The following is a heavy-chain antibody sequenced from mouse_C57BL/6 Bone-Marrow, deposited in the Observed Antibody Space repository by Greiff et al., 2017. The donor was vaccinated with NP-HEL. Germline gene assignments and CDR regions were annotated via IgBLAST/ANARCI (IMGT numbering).Heavy chain of an antibody. V-gene: IGHV1-64*01. CDR3: ARLITTVVAYYFDY. Sequence: VQLQQPGAELVKPGASVKLSCKASGYTFTSYWMHWVKQRPGQGLEWIGMIHPNSGSTNYNEKFKSKATLTVDKSSSTAYMQRSSLTSEDSAVYYCARLITTVVAYYFDYWGQGTTLSVSS. D-gene: IGHD1-1*01. J-gene: IGHJ2*01. CDR1: GYTFTSYW. CDR2: IHPNSGST.